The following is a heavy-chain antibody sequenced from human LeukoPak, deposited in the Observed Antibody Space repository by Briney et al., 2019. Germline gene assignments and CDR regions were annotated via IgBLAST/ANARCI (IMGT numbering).Heavy chain of an antibody. D-gene: IGHD2-21*02. Sequence: GSSVKVSRKASGGTFSSYAISWVRQAPGQGLEWMGGIIPIFGTANYAQKFQGRVTITADESTSTAYMELGSLRSEDTAVYYCARVPLAYCGGDCYLFDYWGQGTLVTVSS. CDR3: ARVPLAYCGGDCYLFDY. V-gene: IGHV1-69*01. J-gene: IGHJ4*02. CDR2: IIPIFGTA. CDR1: GGTFSSYA.